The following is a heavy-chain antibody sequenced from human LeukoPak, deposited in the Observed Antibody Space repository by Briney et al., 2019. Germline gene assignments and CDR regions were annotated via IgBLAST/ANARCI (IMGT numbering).Heavy chain of an antibody. CDR2: ISGSGGST. J-gene: IGHJ4*02. V-gene: IGHV3-23*01. CDR1: GFTFSSYA. Sequence: AGGSLRLSCAASGFTFSSYAMSWVRQAPGKGLEWVSAISGSGGSTYYADSVKGRFTISRDNAKNSLYLQMNSLRAEDTAVYYCARGGGTVPTADYWGQGTLVTVSS. D-gene: IGHD1-1*01. CDR3: ARGGGTVPTADY.